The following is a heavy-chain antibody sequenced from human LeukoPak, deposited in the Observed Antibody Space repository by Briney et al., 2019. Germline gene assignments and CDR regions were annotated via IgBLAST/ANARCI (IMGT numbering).Heavy chain of an antibody. J-gene: IGHJ4*02. Sequence: GGSLRLSCAAPGFSFSTYAMKWVRQAPGRGLEWVSTIGGSGDNKYYADSVKGRFTISRENSKNTLSLQMNSLRAEDTAVYYCAKVGPFGELSFSDYWGQGTLVTVSS. CDR2: IGGSGDNK. V-gene: IGHV3-23*01. D-gene: IGHD3-10*01. CDR1: GFSFSTYA. CDR3: AKVGPFGELSFSDY.